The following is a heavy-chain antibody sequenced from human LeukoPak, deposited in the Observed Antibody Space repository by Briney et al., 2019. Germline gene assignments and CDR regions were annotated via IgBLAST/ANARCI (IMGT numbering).Heavy chain of an antibody. CDR2: ISSSSSYI. CDR3: ARATVGATIFDI. CDR1: GFTFSSYS. Sequence: GGSLRRSCAASGFTFSSYSMNWVRQAPGKGLEWVSSISSSSSYIYYADSVKGRFTISRDNSKNTLYLQMNSLRAEDTAVYYCARATVGATIFDIWGQGTMVTVSS. J-gene: IGHJ3*02. D-gene: IGHD1-26*01. V-gene: IGHV3-21*01.